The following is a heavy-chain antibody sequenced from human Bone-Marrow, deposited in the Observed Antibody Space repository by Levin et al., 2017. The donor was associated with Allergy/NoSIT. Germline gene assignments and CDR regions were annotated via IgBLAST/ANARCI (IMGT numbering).Heavy chain of an antibody. CDR2: IIPMFGKP. CDR1: GGTSSSYA. D-gene: IGHD5-18*01. V-gene: IGHV1-69*01. CDR3: ASCGYSYGSPNFYFFGMDV. J-gene: IGHJ6*02. Sequence: KISCKASGGTSSSYAIVWVRQAPGQGLEWMGGIIPMFGKPYSAQKFQGRVTITADESTSTAYMELSSLRSDGTAVYYCASCGYSYGSPNFYFFGMDVWGRGTTVTVSS.